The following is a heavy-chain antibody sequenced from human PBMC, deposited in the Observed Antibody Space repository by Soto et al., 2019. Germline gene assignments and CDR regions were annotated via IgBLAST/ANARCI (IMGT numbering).Heavy chain of an antibody. J-gene: IGHJ4*01. Sequence: ADTLSLTYTFSGYSLSRGSYLAWLRPPPGKGPEWIASIYHGGTTFYNPSLKSRITISVDTSNNQFSLKLTSVTAADTAVYYCARVHVMVVAGSTFDYWGHGTRVNVSA. V-gene: IGHV4-38-2*02. CDR2: IYHGGTT. CDR3: ARVHVMVVAGSTFDY. D-gene: IGHD6-19*01. CDR1: GYSLSRGSY.